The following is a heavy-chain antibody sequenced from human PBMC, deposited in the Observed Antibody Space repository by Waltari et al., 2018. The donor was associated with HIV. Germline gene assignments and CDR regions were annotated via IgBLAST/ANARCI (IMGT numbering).Heavy chain of an antibody. CDR3: ARDDSSGYDWYFDL. CDR1: GFTFSSYS. V-gene: IGHV3-48*04. Sequence: EVQLVESGGGLVQPGGSLRLSCAASGFTFSSYSMNWVRQAPGKGLEWISYISSSSSTIYYADSVKGRFTMSRDNAKNSMYLQMNSLRAEDTAVYYCARDDSSGYDWYFDLWGRGTLVTVSS. CDR2: ISSSSSTI. D-gene: IGHD3-22*01. J-gene: IGHJ2*01.